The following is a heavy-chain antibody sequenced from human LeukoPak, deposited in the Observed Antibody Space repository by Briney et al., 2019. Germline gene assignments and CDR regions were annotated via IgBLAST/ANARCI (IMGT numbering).Heavy chain of an antibody. V-gene: IGHV3-23*01. CDR3: AKMTYYYDSSGYYPNAFDI. J-gene: IGHJ3*02. CDR1: GFTFSSYA. D-gene: IGHD3-22*01. Sequence: GGSLRLSCAASGFTFSSYAMSWDRQAPGKGLEWVSAISGSGGSTYYADSVKGRFTISRDNSKSTLYLQMNSLRAEDTAVYYCAKMTYYYDSSGYYPNAFDIWGQGTMVTVSS. CDR2: ISGSGGST.